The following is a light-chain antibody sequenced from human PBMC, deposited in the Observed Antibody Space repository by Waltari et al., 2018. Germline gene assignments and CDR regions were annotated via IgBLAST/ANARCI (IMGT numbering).Light chain of an antibody. Sequence: QSALTQPASVSGSPGQPITISCTGTSSDVGGYNYVSWYQQYPGTAPKVLIFHVSNRPSGVSDRFSGSKSANTASLTISGLQAEDEADYYCSSYTSSRTYVFGTGTKVTVL. CDR1: SSDVGGYNY. J-gene: IGLJ1*01. V-gene: IGLV2-14*03. CDR2: HVS. CDR3: SSYTSSRTYV.